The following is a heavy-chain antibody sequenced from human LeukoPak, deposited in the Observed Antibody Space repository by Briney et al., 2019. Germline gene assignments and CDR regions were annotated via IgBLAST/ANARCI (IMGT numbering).Heavy chain of an antibody. V-gene: IGHV1-2*02. Sequence: ASVKVSCKASGYTFTGYYMHWVRQAPGQGLEWMGWINPNSGGTNYAQKFQGRVTMTRDTSISTAYMELSRLRSEDTAVYYCARASLPTVTSRGDGNFDYWGQGTLVTVSS. D-gene: IGHD4-17*01. CDR1: GYTFTGYY. CDR3: ARASLPTVTSRGDGNFDY. CDR2: INPNSGGT. J-gene: IGHJ4*02.